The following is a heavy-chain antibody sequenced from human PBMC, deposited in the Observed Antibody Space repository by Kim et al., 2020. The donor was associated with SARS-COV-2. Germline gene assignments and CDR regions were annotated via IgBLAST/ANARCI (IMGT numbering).Heavy chain of an antibody. CDR2: ISYDGSNK. CDR1: GFTFSSYA. CDR3: ARVYGYSYGYKGYGMDV. J-gene: IGHJ6*02. Sequence: GGSLRLSCAASGFTFSSYAMHWVRQAPDKGLEWVAVISYDGSNKYYADSVKGRFTISRDNSKNTLYLQMNSLRAEDTAVYYCARVYGYSYGYKGYGMDVWGQGTTVTVSS. D-gene: IGHD5-18*01. V-gene: IGHV3-30-3*01.